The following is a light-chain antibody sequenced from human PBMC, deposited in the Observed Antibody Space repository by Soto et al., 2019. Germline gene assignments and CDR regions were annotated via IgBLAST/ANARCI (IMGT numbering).Light chain of an antibody. J-gene: IGKJ1*01. CDR2: GAS. V-gene: IGKV3-20*01. CDR1: QSVSSSY. CDR3: QQYGSSQWT. Sequence: EIVLTQSPGTLSLSPGERATLSCRASQSVSSSYLAWYQQKPGQAPRLLIYGASSRATGIPDRFSGSESGTDFTLTISRLEPEDFAVYYCQQYGSSQWTFDQGTKVDIK.